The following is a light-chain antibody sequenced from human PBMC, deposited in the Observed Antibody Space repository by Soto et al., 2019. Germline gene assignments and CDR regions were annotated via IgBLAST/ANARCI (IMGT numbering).Light chain of an antibody. Sequence: QSVLTQPPSASGSPGQSVAISCTGTSSDVGGYNYVSWYQQHPGKAPKLMIYEVNKRPSGVPDRFSGSKSGNTASLTVSGLQAEDEAYYYRSAYAGSSNVFGTGTKVTVL. CDR2: EVN. J-gene: IGLJ1*01. V-gene: IGLV2-8*01. CDR3: SAYAGSSNV. CDR1: SSDVGGYNY.